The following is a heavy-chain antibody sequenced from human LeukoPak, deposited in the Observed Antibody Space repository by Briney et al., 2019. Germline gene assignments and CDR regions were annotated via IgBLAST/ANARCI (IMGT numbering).Heavy chain of an antibody. CDR2: IYRGDAT. CDR1: GFTVSGND. D-gene: IGHD5-24*01. J-gene: IGHJ4*02. Sequence: GGSLRLSCAASGFTVSGNDMSWVRQAPGKGLEWVSVIYRGDATYYADSVKGRFTISRDSSENTVYLQMDSLRADDTSVYYCVKEAPGTTIYYWGQGTLVTVSS. CDR3: VKEAPGTTIYY. V-gene: IGHV3-66*01.